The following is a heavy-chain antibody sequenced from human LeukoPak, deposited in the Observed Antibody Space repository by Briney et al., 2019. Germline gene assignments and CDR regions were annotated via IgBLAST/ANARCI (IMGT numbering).Heavy chain of an antibody. CDR3: ARQWELLDYYYYGMDV. CDR2: IYFDGSNK. J-gene: IGHJ6*02. CDR1: GFTFSTYG. Sequence: GGSLRLSCAASGFTFSTYGMHWVRQAPGKGLEWLAIIYFDGSNKYYADSVKGRFTISRDNSKNTLYLQMNSLRAEDTAVYYCARQWELLDYYYYGMDVWGQGTAVTVSS. V-gene: IGHV3-33*01. D-gene: IGHD1-26*01.